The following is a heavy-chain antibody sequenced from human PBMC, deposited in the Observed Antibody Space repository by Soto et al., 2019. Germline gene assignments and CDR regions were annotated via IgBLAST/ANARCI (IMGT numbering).Heavy chain of an antibody. CDR1: GFTFSSYA. Sequence: EVQLLESGENLVQPGGSLRLSCAASGFTFSSYAMNWVRQPPWKGLEWVSTISGSGGGAYYADSVKGRFTISRDNSKNTLYLQMNSLRAEDTAIYYCAKEGASSWYFFDYWGQGTLVTVSS. CDR3: AKEGASSWYFFDY. J-gene: IGHJ4*02. CDR2: ISGSGGGA. D-gene: IGHD6-13*01. V-gene: IGHV3-23*01.